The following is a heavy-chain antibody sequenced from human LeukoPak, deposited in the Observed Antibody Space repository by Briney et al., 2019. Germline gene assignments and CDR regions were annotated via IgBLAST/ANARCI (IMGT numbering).Heavy chain of an antibody. CDR1: GFTFSSYA. Sequence: PGGSLTLSCAASGFTFSSYAMSWVRQAPRKGLEWVSAISGSGGSTYYADSVKGRFTISRDNSKNTLYLQMNSLRAEDTAVYYCAKSQDDFWSGYPLFLDYWGQGTLVTVSS. CDR3: AKSQDDFWSGYPLFLDY. D-gene: IGHD3-3*01. CDR2: ISGSGGST. J-gene: IGHJ4*02. V-gene: IGHV3-23*01.